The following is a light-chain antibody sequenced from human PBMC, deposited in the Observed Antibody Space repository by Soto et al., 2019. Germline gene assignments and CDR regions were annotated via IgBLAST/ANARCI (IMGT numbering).Light chain of an antibody. CDR2: DAS. CDR3: QQRSNWPPTWT. V-gene: IGKV3D-20*02. J-gene: IGKJ1*01. Sequence: EIVLTQSPGTLSLSPGERATLSCRASQSVSSSYLAWYQQKPGQAPRLLIYDASSRATGIPARFSGSGSGTDFTLTISSLEPEDFAVYYCQQRSNWPPTWTFGQGTKVDIK. CDR1: QSVSSSY.